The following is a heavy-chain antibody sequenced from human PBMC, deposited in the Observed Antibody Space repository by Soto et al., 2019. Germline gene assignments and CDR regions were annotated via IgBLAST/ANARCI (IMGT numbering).Heavy chain of an antibody. D-gene: IGHD6-19*01. CDR3: ARTRIAVAEEGYYFDY. V-gene: IGHV1-18*01. CDR2: IGAYNGNT. Sequence: ASVKVSCKASGYTFTNYGLSWVRQAPGQGLEWMGWIGAYNGNTNYAQKLQGRVTMTTDTSTSTAYMELRSLRSDDTAVYYCARTRIAVAEEGYYFDYWGQGTLVTVSS. CDR1: GYTFTNYG. J-gene: IGHJ4*02.